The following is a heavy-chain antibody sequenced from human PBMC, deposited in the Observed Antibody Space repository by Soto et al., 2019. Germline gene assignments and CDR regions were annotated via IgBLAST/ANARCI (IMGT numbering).Heavy chain of an antibody. CDR2: INPNSGGT. V-gene: IGHV1-2*02. CDR3: ARKLELRGSYYYYYDMDV. D-gene: IGHD1-7*01. CDR1: GYTFTDYY. J-gene: IGHJ6*02. Sequence: ASVKVSCKASGYTFTDYYMHWVRQAPGQGXEWMGWINPNSGGTNYAQKFQGRVTMTRDTPISTAYMELSRLRSDDTAVYYCARKLELRGSYYYYYDMDVWGQGTTVTVSS.